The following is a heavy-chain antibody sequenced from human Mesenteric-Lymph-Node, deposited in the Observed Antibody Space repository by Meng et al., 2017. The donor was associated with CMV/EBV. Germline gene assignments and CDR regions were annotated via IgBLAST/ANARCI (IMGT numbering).Heavy chain of an antibody. Sequence: GQLHQWVPGLLKPSVTLSITCAVYGGSFSGYYWNWIRQSPEKGLEWIREINHSGSTTYNPSFTSRIIISVDTSTNQISLNMSSVTAADTAVYYCARGSSYDILTGYFDYWGQGALVTVSS. CDR3: ARGSSYDILTGYFDY. J-gene: IGHJ4*02. CDR1: GGSFSGYY. D-gene: IGHD3-9*01. CDR2: INHSGST. V-gene: IGHV4-34*01.